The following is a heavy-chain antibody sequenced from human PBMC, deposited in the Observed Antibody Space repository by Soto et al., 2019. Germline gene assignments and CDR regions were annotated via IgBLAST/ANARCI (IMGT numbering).Heavy chain of an antibody. Sequence: QVQLVQSGAEVKKPGSSVKVSCKASGGTFSNYAITWVRQAPGQGLEWMGTIIPIFASPRYAQKFQGRVTITADDSTSTTYMDLSILRSEDTAVYYCARDAGIPVVGRGTTFEYWGQGTRVIVSS. CDR1: GGTFSNYA. J-gene: IGHJ4*02. V-gene: IGHV1-69*18. D-gene: IGHD6-19*01. CDR2: IIPIFASP. CDR3: ARDAGIPVVGRGTTFEY.